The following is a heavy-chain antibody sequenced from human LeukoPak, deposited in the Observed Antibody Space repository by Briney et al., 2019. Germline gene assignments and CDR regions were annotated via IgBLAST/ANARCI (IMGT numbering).Heavy chain of an antibody. CDR2: IDWDDDK. J-gene: IGHJ5*02. CDR3: ARIYRYDSSAAGFDP. Sequence: SGPTLVNPTQTLTLTCTFSVFSLSTSGMCVSWIRQPPGKALEWLARIDWDDDKYYSTSLKTRLTISKDTSKNQVVLTLTNMDPVDTATYYCARIYRYDSSAAGFDPWGQGTLVTVSS. D-gene: IGHD3-22*01. V-gene: IGHV2-70*11. CDR1: VFSLSTSGMC.